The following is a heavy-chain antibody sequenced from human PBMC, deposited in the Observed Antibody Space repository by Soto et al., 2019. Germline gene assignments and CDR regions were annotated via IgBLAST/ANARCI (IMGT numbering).Heavy chain of an antibody. V-gene: IGHV4-59*01. Sequence: QVQLQESGPGLVKPSETLSLTCTVSGGSISSYYWSWIRQPPGKGLEWIGYIYYSGSTNYNPSLKSRVTISVDTSKNQFSLKLSSVTAADTAVYYCARALSSNYPFPYYYYYGMDVWGQGTTVTVSS. CDR1: GGSISSYY. D-gene: IGHD4-4*01. J-gene: IGHJ6*02. CDR2: IYYSGST. CDR3: ARALSSNYPFPYYYYYGMDV.